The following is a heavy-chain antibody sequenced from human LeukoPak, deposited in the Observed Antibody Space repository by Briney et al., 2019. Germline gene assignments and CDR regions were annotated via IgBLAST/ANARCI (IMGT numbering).Heavy chain of an antibody. CDR1: GGTFSSYA. J-gene: IGHJ5*02. V-gene: IGHV1-69*05. D-gene: IGHD5-18*01. CDR2: IIPIFGTA. Sequence: SVKVSCKASGGTFSSYAISWVRQAPGQGLEWMGGIIPIFGTANYAQKFQGRVTITTDESTSTAYMELRSLRSDDTAVYYCARVGGIQLDWFDPWGQGTLVTVSS. CDR3: ARVGGIQLDWFDP.